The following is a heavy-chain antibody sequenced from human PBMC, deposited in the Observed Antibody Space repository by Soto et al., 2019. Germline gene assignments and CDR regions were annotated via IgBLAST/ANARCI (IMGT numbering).Heavy chain of an antibody. CDR3: ARSGDNYNVLDY. CDR1: GFSISDHY. CDR2: SSNSGTFT. D-gene: IGHD3-10*02. J-gene: IGHJ4*02. Sequence: PGGSLRLSCAASGFSISDHYMSWIRQAPGKGLEWVSYSSNSGTFTKYADSVKGRFSISRDNAKNSLYLEINSLRGEDTAIYYCARSGDNYNVLDYWGQGTPVTVS. V-gene: IGHV3-11*03.